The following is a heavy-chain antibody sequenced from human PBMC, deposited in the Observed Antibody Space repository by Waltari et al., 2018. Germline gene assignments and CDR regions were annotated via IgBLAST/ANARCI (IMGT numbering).Heavy chain of an antibody. CDR1: GFTFSSYA. Sequence: QVQLVESGGGAVQPGRSLRLSCAATGFTFSSYALHWFRQAPGKGLEWVAVISYNGNDKYYTDSVKGRFTISRDNSKNTLYLQMNSLRPEDTAVYYCAKVPGTSQLYYLDNWGQGTLVTVSS. V-gene: IGHV3-30*18. CDR2: ISYNGNDK. CDR3: AKVPGTSQLYYLDN. J-gene: IGHJ4*02. D-gene: IGHD1-1*01.